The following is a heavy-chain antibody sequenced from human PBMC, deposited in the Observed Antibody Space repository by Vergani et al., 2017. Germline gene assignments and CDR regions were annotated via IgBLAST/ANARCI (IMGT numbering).Heavy chain of an antibody. D-gene: IGHD4-17*01. CDR2: INHSGST. J-gene: IGHJ4*02. Sequence: QVQLQESGPGLVKPSQTLSLTCTVSGGSISSGDYYWSWIRQPPGKGLEWIGEINHSGSTNYNPSLKSRVTISVDTSKNQFSLKLSSVTAADTAVYYCARDVFSALRGFDYWGQGTLVTVSS. CDR1: GGSISSGDYY. V-gene: IGHV4-30-4*08. CDR3: ARDVFSALRGFDY.